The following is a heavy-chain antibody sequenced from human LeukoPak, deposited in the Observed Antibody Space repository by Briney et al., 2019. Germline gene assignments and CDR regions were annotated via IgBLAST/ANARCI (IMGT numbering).Heavy chain of an antibody. D-gene: IGHD6-13*01. CDR2: ITTSGGST. CDR1: VYIFTSYY. V-gene: IGHV1-46*01. J-gene: IGHJ4*02. CDR3: ARVRTVATVGPDFDY. Sequence: ASVRVSCKASVYIFTSYYIHWVRQAPGQGLEWMGGITTSGGSTSYAQNFQGRVTMTRDTSTNTVYMELTSLGSEDTAMYYCARVRTVATVGPDFDYWGQGTLVTVSS.